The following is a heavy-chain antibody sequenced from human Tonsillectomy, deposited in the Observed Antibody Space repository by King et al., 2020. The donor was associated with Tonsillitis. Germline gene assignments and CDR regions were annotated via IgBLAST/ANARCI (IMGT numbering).Heavy chain of an antibody. CDR2: FDPEEGAT. J-gene: IGHJ3*02. CDR1: GYNLTELS. Sequence: VQLVQSGPEVRKPGASVKVSCKVSGYNLTELSIHWVRQAPGKGLEWMGGFDPEEGATVYAQMFQGRVAMTEDTSTDTAYMDLSSLRSDDTAVYYCATDYFDSETYYAGAFGMWGQGTMVTVSS. D-gene: IGHD3-10*01. CDR3: ATDYFDSETYYAGAFGM. V-gene: IGHV1-24*01.